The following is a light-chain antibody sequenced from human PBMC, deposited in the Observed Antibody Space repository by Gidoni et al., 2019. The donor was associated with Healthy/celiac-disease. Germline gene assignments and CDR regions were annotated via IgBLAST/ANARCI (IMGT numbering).Light chain of an antibody. CDR2: DAS. J-gene: IGKJ4*01. CDR3: QQRSNWPGLT. CDR1: QSVSSY. Sequence: EIVLTQSPATLSLSPGERATLSCRASQSVSSYLAWYQQKPGQAPRLLIYDASNRATGIPARCSGSGSGTDFTLTISSLEPEDFAVYYCQQRSNWPGLTFGGXTKVEIK. V-gene: IGKV3-11*01.